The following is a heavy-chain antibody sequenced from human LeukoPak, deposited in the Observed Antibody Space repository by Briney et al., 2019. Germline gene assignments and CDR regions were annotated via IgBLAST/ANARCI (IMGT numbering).Heavy chain of an antibody. Sequence: KPSETLSLTCAVYGGSFSGYYWSWIRQPPGKGLEWIGEINHSGSTNYNPSLKSRVTISVDTSKNQFSLKLSSVTAADTAVYYCARGLAYYYDSSGYYSPFDYWGQGTLVTVSS. CDR3: ARGLAYYYDSSGYYSPFDY. CDR1: GGSFSGYY. D-gene: IGHD3-22*01. CDR2: INHSGST. J-gene: IGHJ4*02. V-gene: IGHV4-34*01.